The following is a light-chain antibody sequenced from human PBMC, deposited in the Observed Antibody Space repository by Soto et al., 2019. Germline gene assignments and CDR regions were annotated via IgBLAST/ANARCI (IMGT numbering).Light chain of an antibody. CDR1: SSDVGGYNY. CDR3: SSYAGSNNLV. V-gene: IGLV2-8*01. J-gene: IGLJ2*01. CDR2: EVS. Sequence: QSALTQPPSASGSPGQSVTISCTGTSSDVGGYNYVSWYQQHPGQAPKLMIYEVSKRPSGVPDRFSGSKSGNTASLTVSGLQGEDEADYYCSSYAGSNNLVFGGGTKLTVL.